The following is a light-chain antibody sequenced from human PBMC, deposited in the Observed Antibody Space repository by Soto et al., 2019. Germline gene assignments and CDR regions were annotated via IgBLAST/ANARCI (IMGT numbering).Light chain of an antibody. J-gene: IGKJ5*01. CDR2: AAS. V-gene: IGKV1-27*01. CDR3: QKYSRVIT. CDR1: QGISNY. Sequence: DIQMTQSPASLSASVGDRVTITCRASQGISNYLAWYQQKPGKVPKLLIYAASTLQSGVPYRFSGSGSGTDFTLTITNLQPEDVATYYCQKYSRVITFGQGTRLEIQ.